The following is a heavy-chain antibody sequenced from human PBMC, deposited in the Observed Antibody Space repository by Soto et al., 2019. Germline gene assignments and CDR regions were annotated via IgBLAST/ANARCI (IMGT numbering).Heavy chain of an antibody. J-gene: IGHJ6*03. CDR2: IWYDGSNK. CDR3: ARGLYLVHAYYYYYMDV. V-gene: IGHV3-33*01. Sequence: GGSLRLSCAASGFTFSSYGMHWVRQAPGKGLEWVAVIWYDGSNKYYADSVKGRFTISRDNSKNTLYLQMNSLRAEDTAVYYCARGLYLVHAYYYYYMDVWGKGTTVTVSS. CDR1: GFTFSSYG. D-gene: IGHD2-21*01.